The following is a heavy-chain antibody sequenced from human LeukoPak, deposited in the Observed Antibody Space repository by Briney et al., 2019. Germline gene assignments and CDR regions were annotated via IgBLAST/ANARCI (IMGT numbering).Heavy chain of an antibody. CDR2: ISGSGGST. D-gene: IGHD3-22*01. CDR1: GFTFSSYV. CDR3: AKWSRKFSVVVMISFDY. J-gene: IGHJ4*02. V-gene: IGHV3-23*01. Sequence: GGSLRLSCAASGFTFSSYVMSWVRQAPGKGLEWVSAISGSGGSTYYADSVKGRFTISRDNSKNTLYLQMNSLRAEDTAVYYCAKWSRKFSVVVMISFDYWGQGTLVTVSS.